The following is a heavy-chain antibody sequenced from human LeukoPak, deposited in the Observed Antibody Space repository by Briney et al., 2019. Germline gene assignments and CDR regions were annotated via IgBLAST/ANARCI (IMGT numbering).Heavy chain of an antibody. V-gene: IGHV4-31*11. CDR2: IYYSGST. Sequence: PSETLSLTCAVSGGSISSGGYYWSWLRQHPGKGLEWIVYIYYSGSTYYNPSLKSRVTISVDTSKNQFSLKLSSVTAADTAVYYCAREVVTPRARGRYFDYWGQGTLVTVSS. D-gene: IGHD4-23*01. CDR1: GGSISSGGYY. J-gene: IGHJ4*02. CDR3: AREVVTPRARGRYFDY.